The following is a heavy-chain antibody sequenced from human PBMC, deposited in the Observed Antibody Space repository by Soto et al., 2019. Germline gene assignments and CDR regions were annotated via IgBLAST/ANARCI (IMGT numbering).Heavy chain of an antibody. CDR1: GFTFSSYA. Sequence: EVQLLESGGGLVQPGGSLRLSCAASGFTFSSYAMSWVRQAPGKGLEWVSAISGSGGSTYYADSVKGRFTISRDNSKNTLYLQMNSLRAEDMAVYYCAKMFGVGVNSSPFDYWGQGTLVTVSS. J-gene: IGHJ4*02. V-gene: IGHV3-23*01. CDR2: ISGSGGST. D-gene: IGHD3-10*02. CDR3: AKMFGVGVNSSPFDY.